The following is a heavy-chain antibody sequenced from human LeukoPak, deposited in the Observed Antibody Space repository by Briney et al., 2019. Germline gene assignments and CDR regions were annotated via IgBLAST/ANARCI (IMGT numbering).Heavy chain of an antibody. D-gene: IGHD3-10*01. Sequence: GGSRRLSCSASGFTFGTYAMSWVRQAPGKVLEWVSAITYTGGDTYSADSVKGRFIISRDNSKNTRHLQMNSLRAEDTAVYYCVKGSSGSRPYYFDYWGQGTLVTVSS. J-gene: IGHJ4*02. CDR2: ITYTGGDT. V-gene: IGHV3-23*01. CDR1: GFTFGTYA. CDR3: VKGSSGSRPYYFDY.